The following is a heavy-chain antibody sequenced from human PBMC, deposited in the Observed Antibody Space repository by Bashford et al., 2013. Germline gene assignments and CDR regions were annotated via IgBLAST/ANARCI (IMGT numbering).Heavy chain of an antibody. Sequence: VRQAPGKGLDWVSTITSSGSATYFADSVKGRFSVSRDNSKNTLSLQMNSLRAEDTAVYYCAKGAHPWFDPRGQGTLVTVSS. J-gene: IGHJ5*02. CDR2: ITSSGSAT. CDR3: AKGAHPWFDP. V-gene: IGHV3-23*01.